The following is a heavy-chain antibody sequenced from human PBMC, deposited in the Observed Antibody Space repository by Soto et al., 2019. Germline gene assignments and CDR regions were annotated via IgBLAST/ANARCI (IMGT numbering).Heavy chain of an antibody. CDR2: IYYSGST. CDR3: ASGLYGGSQIDY. V-gene: IGHV4-30-4*01. J-gene: IGHJ4*02. D-gene: IGHD1-26*01. CDR1: GGSISSGDYY. Sequence: SETLSLTCTVSGGSISSGDYYWSWIRQPPGKGLEWIGYIYYSGSTYYNPSLKNRINISVDTSKNQFSLKLISVTAADTAVYYCASGLYGGSQIDYWGQGTLVTVSS.